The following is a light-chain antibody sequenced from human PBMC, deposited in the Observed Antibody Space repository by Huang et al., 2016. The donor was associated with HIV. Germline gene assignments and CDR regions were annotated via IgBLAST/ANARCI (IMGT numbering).Light chain of an antibody. V-gene: IGKV3-11*01. J-gene: IGKJ1*01. CDR1: QSVSSY. Sequence: EIVLTQSPATLSLSPGERATLSCRASQSVSSYLAWYKQKPGQAPRLLIYDASNRAACIPGRFSGSGSGTHFPLTISSLEPEDFAVYYCQQRSNWQTFGQGTKVEIK. CDR3: QQRSNWQT. CDR2: DAS.